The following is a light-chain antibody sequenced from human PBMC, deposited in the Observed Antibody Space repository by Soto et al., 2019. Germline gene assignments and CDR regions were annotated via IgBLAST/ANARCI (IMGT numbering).Light chain of an antibody. V-gene: IGKV1-39*01. CDR3: QESYSTPIT. CDR1: QSISSY. CDR2: AAS. Sequence: DIQMTQSPSSLSASVGDRVTITCRASQSISSYLNWYQQKPGKAPKLLIYAASSLQSGVPSRFSGSGSGTDFTLTISSLQHEDYVTYYYQESYSTPITCGPGTKVD. J-gene: IGKJ3*01.